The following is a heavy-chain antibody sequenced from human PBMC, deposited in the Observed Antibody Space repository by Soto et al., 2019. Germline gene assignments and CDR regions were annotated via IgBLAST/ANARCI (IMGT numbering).Heavy chain of an antibody. CDR2: INPNSGGT. D-gene: IGHD1-26*01. CDR1: GYTFTGYY. Sequence: GASVKVSCKASGYTFTGYYMHWVRQAPGQGLEWMGWINPNSGGTNYAQKFQGRVTMTRDTSISTAYMELSRLRSDDTAVYYCAMKGGSGSYWGAFDYWGQGTLVTVSS. V-gene: IGHV1-2*02. CDR3: AMKGGSGSYWGAFDY. J-gene: IGHJ4*02.